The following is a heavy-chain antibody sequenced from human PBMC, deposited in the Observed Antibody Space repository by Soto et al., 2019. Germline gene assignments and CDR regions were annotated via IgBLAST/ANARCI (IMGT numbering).Heavy chain of an antibody. CDR3: ARVPLP. Sequence: SETLSLTCTVSGGSISSGGYSWSWIRQPPGKGLEWIGYIYHSGSTYYSPSLKSRVTISVDRSKNQFSLKLSSVTAADTAVYYCARVPLPWGQGTLVTVSS. J-gene: IGHJ5*02. CDR2: IYHSGST. CDR1: GGSISSGGYS. V-gene: IGHV4-30-2*01.